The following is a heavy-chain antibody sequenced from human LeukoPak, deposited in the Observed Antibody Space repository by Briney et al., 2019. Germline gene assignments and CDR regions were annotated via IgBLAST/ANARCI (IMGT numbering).Heavy chain of an antibody. D-gene: IGHD2-15*01. V-gene: IGHV3-21*01. CDR2: ISSSSSYI. Sequence: GGSLRLSCAASGFTFSSYSMNWVPQAPGKGLEWVSSISSSSSYIYYADSVKGRFTISRDNAKNSLYLQMNSLRAEDTAVYYCASVVVAATSDYWGQGTLVTVSS. J-gene: IGHJ4*02. CDR1: GFTFSSYS. CDR3: ASVVVAATSDY.